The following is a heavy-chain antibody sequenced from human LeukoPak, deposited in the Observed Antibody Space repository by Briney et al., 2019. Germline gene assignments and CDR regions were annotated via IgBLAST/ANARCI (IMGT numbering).Heavy chain of an antibody. J-gene: IGHJ4*02. Sequence: SETLSLTCTVSGGSISSGDYYWSWIRQPPGKGPEWIGYIYYSGSTYYNPSLKSRVTISVDTSKNQFSLKLSSVTAADTAVYYCARETPTMKEIDYWGQGTLVTVSS. CDR3: ARETPTMKEIDY. CDR1: GGSISSGDYY. V-gene: IGHV4-30-4*01. CDR2: IYYSGST. D-gene: IGHD3-22*01.